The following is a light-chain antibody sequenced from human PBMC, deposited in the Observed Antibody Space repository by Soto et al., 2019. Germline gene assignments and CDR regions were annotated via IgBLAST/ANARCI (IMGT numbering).Light chain of an antibody. CDR3: CSYAGSYYV. J-gene: IGLJ1*01. CDR2: DVS. Sequence: QSARTQPRSVSGSPGQSVTCSCTGTSSDVGGYNYVSWYQQHPGKAPKLMIYDVSKRPSGVPDRFSGSKSGNTASLTISGLQAEDEADYYCCSYAGSYYVFGTGTKLTVL. CDR1: SSDVGGYNY. V-gene: IGLV2-11*01.